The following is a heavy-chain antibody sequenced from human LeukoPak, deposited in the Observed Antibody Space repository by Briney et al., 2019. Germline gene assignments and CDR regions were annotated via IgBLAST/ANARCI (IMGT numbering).Heavy chain of an antibody. J-gene: IGHJ3*02. V-gene: IGHV4-34*01. CDR3: ASPRIVITFGGVRRGAFDI. CDR1: GGSFSGYY. Sequence: SETLSLTCAVYGGSFSGYYWNWIRQPPGKGLEWIGEINHSGSTNYNPSLKSRVTISVDTSKNQFSLKLNSVTAADTAVYYCASPRIVITFGGVRRGAFDIWGQGTMVTVSS. D-gene: IGHD3-16*01. CDR2: INHSGST.